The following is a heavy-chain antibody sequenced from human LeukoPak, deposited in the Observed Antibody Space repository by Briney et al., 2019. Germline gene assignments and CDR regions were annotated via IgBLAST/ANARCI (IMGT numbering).Heavy chain of an antibody. Sequence: PGGSLRLSCAASGFTFSTYAMHWVRQAPGKGLEWVASILNDGTNKNHVDSVKGRFTISRDNSKNTLFLQMNSLRPEDTAIYYCAKSWSAYYSSYMEVWGKGTTVTVSS. CDR2: ILNDGTNK. V-gene: IGHV3-30*02. J-gene: IGHJ6*03. CDR3: AKSWSAYYSSYMEV. D-gene: IGHD3-3*01. CDR1: GFTFSTYA.